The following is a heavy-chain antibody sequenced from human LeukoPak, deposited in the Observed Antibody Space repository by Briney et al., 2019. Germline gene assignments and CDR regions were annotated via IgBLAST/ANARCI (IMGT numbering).Heavy chain of an antibody. CDR2: ISSSSSYI. D-gene: IGHD3-22*01. CDR1: GFTFSSYS. J-gene: IGHJ4*02. CDR3: ARAWDYYDSSGYYYNY. Sequence: GGSLRLSCAASGFTFSSYSMNWVRQAPGKGLEWVSSISSSSSYIYYADSVKGRFTISRDNAKNSLYLQMNSLRAEDTAVYYCARAWDYYDSSGYYYNYWGQGTLVTVSS. V-gene: IGHV3-21*01.